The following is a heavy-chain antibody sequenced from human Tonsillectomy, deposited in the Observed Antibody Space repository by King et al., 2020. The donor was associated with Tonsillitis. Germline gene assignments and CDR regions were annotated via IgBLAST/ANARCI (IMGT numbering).Heavy chain of an antibody. J-gene: IGHJ5*02. CDR2: IRSKANSYAT. D-gene: IGHD6-13*01. V-gene: IGHV3-73*02. CDR3: TGAGIGQFDP. CDR1: GFTFSGSA. Sequence: VQLVESGGGLVQPGGSLKLSCAASGFTFSGSAMHWVRQASGKGLEWVGRIRSKANSYATAYAASVKGRFTISRDDSKNTAYLQMNSLKTEDTAVYYCTGAGIGQFDPWGQGTLVTVSS.